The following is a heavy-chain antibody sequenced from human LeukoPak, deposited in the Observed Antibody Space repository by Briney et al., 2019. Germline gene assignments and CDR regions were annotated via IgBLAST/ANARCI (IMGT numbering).Heavy chain of an antibody. CDR3: ARVAVAGNDY. Sequence: GGSLRLSCVASGFTFSNYAMTWVRQAPGKGLEWVANIKQDGSEKYYVDSVKGRFTISRDNAKNSLYLQMNSLRAEDTAVYYCARVAVAGNDYWGQGTLVTVSS. CDR1: GFTFSNYA. V-gene: IGHV3-7*01. J-gene: IGHJ4*02. CDR2: IKQDGSEK. D-gene: IGHD6-19*01.